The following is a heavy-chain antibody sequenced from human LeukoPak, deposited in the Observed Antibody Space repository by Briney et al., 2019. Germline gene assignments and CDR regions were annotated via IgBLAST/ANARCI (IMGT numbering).Heavy chain of an antibody. CDR2: ISGSGGST. CDR3: AKARYYDSSGPFDY. CDR1: GFTFSSYG. Sequence: GSLRLSCAASGFTFSSYGMSWVRQAPGKGLERVSGISGSGGSTYYADSVTGRFTISRDNSKNTLSLQMNTLRAEDTAVYYCAKARYYDSSGPFDYWGQGTLVTVSS. V-gene: IGHV3-23*01. D-gene: IGHD3-22*01. J-gene: IGHJ4*02.